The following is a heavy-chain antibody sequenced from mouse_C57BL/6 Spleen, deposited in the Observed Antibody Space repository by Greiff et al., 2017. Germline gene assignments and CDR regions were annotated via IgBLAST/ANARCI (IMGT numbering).Heavy chain of an antibody. Sequence: EVKVVESGGGLVQPGGSLKLSCAASGFTFSDYYMYWVRQTPEKRLEWVAYISNGGGSTYYPDTVKGRFTISRDNAKNTLYLQMSRLKSDDTAMYYCASPDSSGPFAYWGQGTLVTVSA. CDR3: ASPDSSGPFAY. CDR2: ISNGGGST. CDR1: GFTFSDYY. V-gene: IGHV5-12*01. J-gene: IGHJ3*01. D-gene: IGHD3-2*02.